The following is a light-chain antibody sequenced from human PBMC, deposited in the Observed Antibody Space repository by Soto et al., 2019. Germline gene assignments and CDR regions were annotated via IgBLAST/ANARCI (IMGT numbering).Light chain of an antibody. Sequence: AIRMTQSPSSFSASTGDRVTITCRASQGISSYLAWYQQKPGKAPKLLIYAASTLQSRVPSRFSGSGSGTDFTLTIRCLQSEDFATYYCQQYYSYPYTFRQGTKLEIK. CDR3: QQYYSYPYT. CDR2: AAS. V-gene: IGKV1-8*01. CDR1: QGISSY. J-gene: IGKJ2*01.